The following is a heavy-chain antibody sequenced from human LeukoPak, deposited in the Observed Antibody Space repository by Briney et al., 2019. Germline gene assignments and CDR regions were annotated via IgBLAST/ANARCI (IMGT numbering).Heavy chain of an antibody. Sequence: GGSLRLSCAASGFTFSNYAMSWVRQAPGKGLEWVSAISGSGGNTYYADSVKGRFTISRDNSKNTLYLQMNSLRAEDTAVYYCAKDQDVAAAGTWGSIDYWGQGTLVTVSS. D-gene: IGHD6-13*01. J-gene: IGHJ4*02. V-gene: IGHV3-23*01. CDR1: GFTFSNYA. CDR2: ISGSGGNT. CDR3: AKDQDVAAAGTWGSIDY.